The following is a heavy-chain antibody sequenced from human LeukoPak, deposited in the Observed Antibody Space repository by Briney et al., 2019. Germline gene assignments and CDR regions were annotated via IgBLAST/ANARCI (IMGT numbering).Heavy chain of an antibody. Sequence: PGGSLRLSCAASGFTFSSYAMYWVRQAPGKGLEYVSAITSNGGTAYYANFVKGRFTISRSNFMSTLYLQMDSLTTEDMAVYYCARRELGAFDIWGQGAMVTVSS. CDR1: GFTFSSYA. D-gene: IGHD1-26*01. V-gene: IGHV3-64*01. J-gene: IGHJ3*02. CDR3: ARRELGAFDI. CDR2: ITSNGGTA.